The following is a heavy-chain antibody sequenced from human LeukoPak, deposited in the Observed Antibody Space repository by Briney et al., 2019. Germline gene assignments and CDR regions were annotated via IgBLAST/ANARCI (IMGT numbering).Heavy chain of an antibody. CDR3: ARDLGYCTNGVCHTRFDY. J-gene: IGHJ4*02. Sequence: GASVKVSCKASGYTFTNYPVQWVRQAPGQRLEWMGWINAGNGNTKYSQKFQGRVTITRDTSASTAYMELSSLRSEDTAVYYCARDLGYCTNGVCHTRFDYWGQGTLVAVSS. V-gene: IGHV1-3*01. CDR1: GYTFTNYP. CDR2: INAGNGNT. D-gene: IGHD2-8*01.